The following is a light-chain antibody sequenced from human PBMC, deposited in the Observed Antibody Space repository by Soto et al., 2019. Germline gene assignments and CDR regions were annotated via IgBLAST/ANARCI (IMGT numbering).Light chain of an antibody. CDR1: SSDVGGYNY. CDR3: SSYTSSSTYV. CDR2: EVS. J-gene: IGLJ1*01. Sequence: QSALTQPASVSGSPGQSIAISCTGTSSDVGGYNYVSWYQQHPGKAPKLMFSEVSNRPSGVSNRFSGSKYGNTASLTISGLQAEDEADYYCSSYTSSSTYVFGPGTKLTVL. V-gene: IGLV2-14*01.